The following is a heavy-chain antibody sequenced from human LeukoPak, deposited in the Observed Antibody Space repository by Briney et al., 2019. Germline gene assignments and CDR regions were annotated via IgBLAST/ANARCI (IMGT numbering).Heavy chain of an antibody. D-gene: IGHD1-26*01. CDR3: ARAPFGGSYSSGEDY. J-gene: IGHJ4*02. CDR2: IIPIFGTA. Sequence: GASVKVSCKASGGTFSSYAISWVRQAPGQGLEWMVGIIPIFGTANYAQMFQGRVTITADESTSTAYMELSSLRSEDTAVYYCARAPFGGSYSSGEDYWGQGTLVTVSS. V-gene: IGHV1-69*13. CDR1: GGTFSSYA.